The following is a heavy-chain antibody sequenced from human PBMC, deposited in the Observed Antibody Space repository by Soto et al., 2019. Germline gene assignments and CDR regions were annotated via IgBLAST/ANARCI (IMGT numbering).Heavy chain of an antibody. CDR1: EFTFSNYA. CDR2: ISGSGGST. J-gene: IGHJ4*02. CDR3: AKAGGDCSGGSCYSGYFDY. D-gene: IGHD2-15*01. V-gene: IGHV3-23*01. Sequence: EVQLLESGGDLVQPGGSLRLSCAAPEFTFSNYAMGWVRQAPGKGLEWVSVISGSGGSTYYADSDSVKGRFTISRDNSKNTLYLQMNGLRADDTAVYYCAKAGGDCSGGSCYSGYFDYWGQGTLVTVSS.